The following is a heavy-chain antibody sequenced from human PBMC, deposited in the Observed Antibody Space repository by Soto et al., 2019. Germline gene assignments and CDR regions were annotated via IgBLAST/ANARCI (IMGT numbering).Heavy chain of an antibody. J-gene: IGHJ5*02. CDR2: IFYNGST. V-gene: IGHV4-59*01. CDR3: ARSFYP. Sequence: QLQLQESGPGLVKPSETLSLTCTVSGGSISHYPWNWIRQAPGKGMEWIGYIFYNGSTHYNPSLTSRVTISVDMSKNRHSLTLTSVTAADTAVYYCARSFYPWGQGTLVTVSS. CDR1: GGSISHYP.